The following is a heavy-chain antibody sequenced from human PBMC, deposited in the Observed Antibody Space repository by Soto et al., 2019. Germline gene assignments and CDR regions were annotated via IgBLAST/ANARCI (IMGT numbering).Heavy chain of an antibody. Sequence: QVQLVQSGGEVKKPGASVKVSCKASGYIFSKYAIHWVRQVPGHKLEWMGWLNVGTGNTKYSQKFQGRVTITRDTDATTAYMELHSLTSEDTAVYYCARESRDFFLWFDPWGQGTLVTVSS. CDR2: LNVGTGNT. CDR1: GYIFSKYA. J-gene: IGHJ5*02. CDR3: ARESRDFFLWFDP. V-gene: IGHV1-3*01.